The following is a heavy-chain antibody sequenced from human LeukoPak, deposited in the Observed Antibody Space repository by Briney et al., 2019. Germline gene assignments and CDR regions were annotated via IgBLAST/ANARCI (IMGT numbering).Heavy chain of an antibody. CDR2: IYPGDSDT. CDR3: ARGYCSSTSCYQFDY. J-gene: IGHJ4*02. Sequence: KPGESLKISCKGSGYSFTSYWIGRVRQMPGKGLEWMGIIYPGDSDTRYSPSFQGQVTISADKSISTAYLQWSSLKASDTAMYYCARGYCSSTSCYQFDYWGQGTLVTVSS. CDR1: GYSFTSYW. V-gene: IGHV5-51*01. D-gene: IGHD2-2*01.